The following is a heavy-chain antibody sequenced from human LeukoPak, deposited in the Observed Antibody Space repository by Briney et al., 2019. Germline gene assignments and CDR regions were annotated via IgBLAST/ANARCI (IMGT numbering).Heavy chain of an antibody. CDR3: ARGRRGMVRGAAY. Sequence: PSETLSLTCAVYGGSFSGYYWSWIRQPPGKGLEWIGEINHSGSTNYNPSLKSRVTMSVDTSKNQFSLKLSSVTAADTAVYYCARGRRGMVRGAAYWGQGTLVTVSS. CDR1: GGSFSGYY. J-gene: IGHJ4*02. D-gene: IGHD3-10*01. V-gene: IGHV4-34*01. CDR2: INHSGST.